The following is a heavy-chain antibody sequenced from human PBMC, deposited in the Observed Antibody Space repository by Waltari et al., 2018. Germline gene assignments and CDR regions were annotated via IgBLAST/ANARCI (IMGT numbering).Heavy chain of an antibody. D-gene: IGHD6-13*01. CDR2: ISYDGSNK. J-gene: IGHJ4*02. CDR3: ARGGSIQQQLVQEIDY. Sequence: QVQLVESGGGVVQPGRSLRLSCAASGFTFSSYAMHWVRQAPGKGLEWVAVISYDGSNKYYAESVKGRFTISRDNSKNTRYLQMNSLRAEDTAVYYCARGGSIQQQLVQEIDYWGQGTLVTVSS. V-gene: IGHV3-30-3*01. CDR1: GFTFSSYA.